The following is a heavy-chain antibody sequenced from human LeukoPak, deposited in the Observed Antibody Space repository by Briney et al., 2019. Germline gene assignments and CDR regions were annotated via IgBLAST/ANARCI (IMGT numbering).Heavy chain of an antibody. V-gene: IGHV3-30*02. J-gene: IGHJ4*02. D-gene: IGHD3-10*01. CDR1: GFSFNTYG. CDR2: IRYDGGGNQ. CDR3: AREGSGSSFDY. Sequence: GGSLRLSCTASGFSFNTYGMHWVRQAPGKGLEWVAFIRYDGGGNQMYADSLKGRFTISRDNAKNSLYLQMNSLRAEDTAVYYCAREGSGSSFDYWGQGTLVTVSS.